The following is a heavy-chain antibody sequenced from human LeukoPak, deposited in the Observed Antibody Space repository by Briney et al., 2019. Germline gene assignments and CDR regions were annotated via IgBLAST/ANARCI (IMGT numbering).Heavy chain of an antibody. J-gene: IGHJ4*02. Sequence: GGSLRLSCAASGFTFHNYWMSWVRQAPGKGLEWVANIRQDESEKFYVDSVKGRFTISRDNDKSSLYLQMNSLRGEDTAVYFCARGGGSWELILWGQGTLVTVS. CDR2: IRQDESEK. CDR1: GFTFHNYW. CDR3: ARGGGSWELIL. V-gene: IGHV3-7*01. D-gene: IGHD2-15*01.